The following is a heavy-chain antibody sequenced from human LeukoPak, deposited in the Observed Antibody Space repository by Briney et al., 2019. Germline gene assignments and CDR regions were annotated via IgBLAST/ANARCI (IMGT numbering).Heavy chain of an antibody. D-gene: IGHD2-2*01. CDR1: GGSISSSNW. CDR3: ARIPVVVPGPFDY. CDR2: IYHSGST. V-gene: IGHV4-4*02. J-gene: IGHJ4*02. Sequence: SETLSLTCAVSGGSISSSNWWSWVRQPPGKGLEWIGEIYHSGSTNYNSYLKSRVTISVDKSKNQFSLKLSSVTAADTAVYYCARIPVVVPGPFDYWGQGTLVTVSS.